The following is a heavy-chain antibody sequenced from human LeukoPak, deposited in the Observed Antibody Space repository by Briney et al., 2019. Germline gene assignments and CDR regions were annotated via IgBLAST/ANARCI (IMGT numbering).Heavy chain of an antibody. D-gene: IGHD6-19*01. CDR1: GGTFSSYA. CDR3: ASSAPSYSSGWYGFDY. V-gene: IGHV1-69*05. J-gene: IGHJ4*02. CDR2: IIPIFGTA. Sequence: SVKVSCKASGGTFSSYAISWVRQAPGQGLEWMGGIIPIFGTANYAQKFQGRVTITTDESTSTAYMELSSLRSEDTAVYYCASSAPSYSSGWYGFDYWGQGILVTVSS.